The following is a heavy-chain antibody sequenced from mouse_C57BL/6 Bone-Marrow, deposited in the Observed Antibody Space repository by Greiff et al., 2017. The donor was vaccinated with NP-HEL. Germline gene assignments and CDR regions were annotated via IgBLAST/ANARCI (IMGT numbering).Heavy chain of an antibody. V-gene: IGHV1-64*01. Sequence: VQLQQPGAELVKPGASVKLSCKASGYTFTSYWMHWVKQRPGQGLEWIGMIHPNSGSTNYNEKFKSKATLTVDKSSSTAYMQLSSLTSEDSAVYYCARSDYYGLFDYWGQGTTLTVSS. CDR1: GYTFTSYW. D-gene: IGHD1-1*01. J-gene: IGHJ2*01. CDR2: IHPNSGST. CDR3: ARSDYYGLFDY.